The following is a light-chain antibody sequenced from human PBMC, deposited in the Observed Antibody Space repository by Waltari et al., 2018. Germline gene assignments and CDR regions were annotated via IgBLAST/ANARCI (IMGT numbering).Light chain of an antibody. CDR2: VAS. Sequence: DIQMTQSPSSLSASVGHTVTISCRASKHIANYFAWDQVRPGKSPRLLIYVASRLQSGVPSRFSGSGFGTDFTLTITSLQPEDIATYYCQTYKTVPLTFGGGTKVEIK. CDR1: KHIANY. CDR3: QTYKTVPLT. J-gene: IGKJ4*01. V-gene: IGKV1-27*01.